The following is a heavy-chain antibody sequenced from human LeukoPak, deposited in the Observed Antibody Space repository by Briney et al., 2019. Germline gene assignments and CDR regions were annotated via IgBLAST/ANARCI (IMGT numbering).Heavy chain of an antibody. CDR3: ARSSGHSYGDFDY. CDR2: THHSGST. Sequence: SETLSLTCSVSGVSITSNYWCWIRQPPGKGLEWIGYTHHSGSTSYNPSLKSQITISLDTSNNQFSLKLSSVTAADTAVYYCARSSGHSYGDFDYWGQGTLVTVSS. D-gene: IGHD5-18*01. V-gene: IGHV4-59*01. J-gene: IGHJ4*02. CDR1: GVSITSNY.